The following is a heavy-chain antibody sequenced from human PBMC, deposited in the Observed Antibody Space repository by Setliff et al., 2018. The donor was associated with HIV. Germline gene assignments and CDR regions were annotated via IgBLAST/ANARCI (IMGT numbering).Heavy chain of an antibody. J-gene: IGHJ4*02. V-gene: IGHV4-39*02. CDR1: GDSISSGSYF. CDR3: TREGRGDPAMATTRIDY. Sequence: SCSVSGDSISSGSYFWGWIRQTPGKGLEWIGNIYYTGFAYYNPSLKSRVTISLDTSKTHFFLNLTSVTDADTAVYFCTREGRGDPAMATTRIDYWGQGKLVTVSS. D-gene: IGHD1-1*01. CDR2: IYYTGFA.